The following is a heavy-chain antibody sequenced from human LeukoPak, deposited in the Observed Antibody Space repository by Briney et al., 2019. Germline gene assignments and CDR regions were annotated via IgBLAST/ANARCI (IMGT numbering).Heavy chain of an antibody. CDR2: ISSSSSYI. Sequence: GGSLRLSCAASGFTFSSYSMNWVRQAPGKGLEWVSSISSSSSYIYYADSVRGRFTISRDNSKNTLYLQMNSLRAEDTAVYYCAKGRGYSYGHTFDYWGQGTLVTVSS. J-gene: IGHJ4*02. CDR3: AKGRGYSYGHTFDY. V-gene: IGHV3-21*04. CDR1: GFTFSSYS. D-gene: IGHD5-18*01.